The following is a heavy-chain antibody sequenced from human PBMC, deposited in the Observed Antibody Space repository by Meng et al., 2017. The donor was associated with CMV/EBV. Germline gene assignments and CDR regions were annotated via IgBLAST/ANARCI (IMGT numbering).Heavy chain of an antibody. CDR1: VGSISSYY. Sequence: QLTKWGPGLVKPSATLSLTGTVSVGSISSYYWSWLRQPAGKGLEWIGRIYTSGSTNYNPSLKSRVTMSVDTSKNQFSLKLSSVTAADTAVYYCARDSSGWYPHFDYWGQGTLVTVSS. CDR2: IYTSGST. J-gene: IGHJ4*02. CDR3: ARDSSGWYPHFDY. D-gene: IGHD6-19*01. V-gene: IGHV4-4*07.